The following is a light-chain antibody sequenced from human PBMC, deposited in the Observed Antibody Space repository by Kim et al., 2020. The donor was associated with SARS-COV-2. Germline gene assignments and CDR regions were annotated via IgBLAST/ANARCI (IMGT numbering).Light chain of an antibody. CDR1: SSDVVVFNY. J-gene: IGLJ1*01. CDR3: CSYAGSYTYV. Sequence: GQSVTISCTATSSDVVVFNYVSWYQHYPGKAPKVMIYDVNKRPSGVPDRFPGSKSGNTASLTISGLQAEDEAEYYCCSYAGSYTYVFGTGTKVTVL. V-gene: IGLV2-11*01. CDR2: DVN.